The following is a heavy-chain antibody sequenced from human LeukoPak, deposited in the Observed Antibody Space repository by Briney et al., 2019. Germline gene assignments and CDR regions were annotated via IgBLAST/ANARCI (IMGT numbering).Heavy chain of an antibody. J-gene: IGHJ4*02. CDR1: GLPFSGSA. D-gene: IGHD6-19*01. Sequence: PGGSLRLSCAASGLPFSGSAMHWVRQASGKGLEWVGRFRSKANSYATAYAASVKGRFTISRDDSKNTAYLQMNSLKTEDTAVYYCTSILPGYSSGWFDWGQGTLVTVSS. V-gene: IGHV3-73*01. CDR2: FRSKANSYAT. CDR3: TSILPGYSSGWFD.